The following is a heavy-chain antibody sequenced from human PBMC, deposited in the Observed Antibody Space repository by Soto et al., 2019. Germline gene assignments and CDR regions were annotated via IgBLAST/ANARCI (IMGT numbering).Heavy chain of an antibody. CDR3: ARFSGNAFDI. CDR2: IYYNGDT. V-gene: IGHV4-39*01. Sequence: SETLSLTCSVSGGSISSSSYNWDWIRQPPGKGLEWIGTIYYNGDTDYNPSLKSRAAISVDASDFQFSLKLTSVTAADTSIYYCARFSGNAFDIWGHGTMVTVSS. CDR1: GGSISSSSYN. J-gene: IGHJ3*02.